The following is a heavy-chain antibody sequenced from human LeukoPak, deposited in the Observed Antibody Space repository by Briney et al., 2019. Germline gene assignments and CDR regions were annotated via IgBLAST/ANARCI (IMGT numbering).Heavy chain of an antibody. J-gene: IGHJ6*03. Sequence: GSLRLSCAASGFTFSSYAMSWVRQAPGKGLEWIGEVNHSGRTNYNPSLKSRVTISVDTSKNQFSLKLSSVTAADTAVYYCARPKYYYYMDVWGKGTTVTISS. CDR2: VNHSGRT. CDR3: ARPKYYYYMDV. V-gene: IGHV4-34*01. CDR1: GFTFSSYA.